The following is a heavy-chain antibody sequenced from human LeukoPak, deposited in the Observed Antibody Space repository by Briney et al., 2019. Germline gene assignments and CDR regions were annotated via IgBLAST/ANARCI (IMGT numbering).Heavy chain of an antibody. Sequence: PGGSLRLSCAASGFTFSSYAMSWVRQAPGKGLEWIGSIYYSGNTYYNASLKSQVSISIDTSKNQFFLRLTSVTAADTAVYYCARQTGSGLFILPGGQGTLVTVSS. CDR3: ARQTGSGLFILP. V-gene: IGHV4-39*01. D-gene: IGHD3/OR15-3a*01. CDR1: GFTFSSYA. J-gene: IGHJ4*02. CDR2: IYYSGNT.